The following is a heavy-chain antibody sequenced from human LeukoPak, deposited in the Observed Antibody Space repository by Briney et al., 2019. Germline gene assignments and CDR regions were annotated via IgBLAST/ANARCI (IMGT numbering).Heavy chain of an antibody. V-gene: IGHV3-23*01. CDR3: AKATVFYYYDSSGSFDY. J-gene: IGHJ4*02. D-gene: IGHD3-22*01. CDR2: ISGSGGST. Sequence: GGSLRLSCAASGFTFSSYAMSWVRQAPGKGLEWVSAISGSGGSTYYADSVKGRFTISRDNSKNTLYLQMNSLRAEDTAVYYCAKATVFYYYDSSGSFDYWGQGTLVTVSS. CDR1: GFTFSSYA.